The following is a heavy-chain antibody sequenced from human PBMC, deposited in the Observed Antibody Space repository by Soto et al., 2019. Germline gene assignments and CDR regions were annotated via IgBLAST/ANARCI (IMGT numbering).Heavy chain of an antibody. Sequence: GGSLRLSCAASGFTFDDYTMHWVRQAPGKGLEWVSLISWDGGSTYYADSVKGRFTISRDNSKNSLYLQMNSLRTEDTALYYCAKDIFSRGPEDYDILTGYSFDFDYWGQGTLVTVSS. CDR3: AKDIFSRGPEDYDILTGYSFDFDY. CDR2: ISWDGGST. CDR1: GFTFDDYT. V-gene: IGHV3-43*01. D-gene: IGHD3-9*01. J-gene: IGHJ4*02.